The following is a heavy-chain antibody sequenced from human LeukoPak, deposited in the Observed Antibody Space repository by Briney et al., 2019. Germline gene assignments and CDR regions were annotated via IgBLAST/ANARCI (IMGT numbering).Heavy chain of an antibody. CDR1: GYTFTNYY. J-gene: IGHJ4*02. Sequence: ASVKVSCKASGYTFTNYYMHWVRQAPGQGLEWVGIINPSGGSISYAQKFEGRVTMTGDTSTSTVYMELSSLRSDDTAVYYCARGKEMSTIGLDVYWGQGTLVTVSS. V-gene: IGHV1-46*03. CDR3: ARGKEMSTIGLDVY. D-gene: IGHD5-24*01. CDR2: INPSGGSI.